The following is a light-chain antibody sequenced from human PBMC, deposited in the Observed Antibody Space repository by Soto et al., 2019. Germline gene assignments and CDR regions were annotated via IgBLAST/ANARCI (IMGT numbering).Light chain of an antibody. CDR2: GPS. CDR1: QSISSH. V-gene: IGKV3D-20*02. Sequence: TQSPATLSVSPGERATLSCRASQSISSHLVWYQQKPGQAPRLLIYGPSSRAIGIPHRFSGSGSGTDFTLTISRLEPEDFAVYYCQQRSSWPRTFGQGTKVDIK. J-gene: IGKJ1*01. CDR3: QQRSSWPRT.